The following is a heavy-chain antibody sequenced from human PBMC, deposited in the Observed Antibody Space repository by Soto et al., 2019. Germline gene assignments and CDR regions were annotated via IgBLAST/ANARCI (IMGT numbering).Heavy chain of an antibody. CDR2: ISSSSSYI. D-gene: IGHD2-8*01. J-gene: IGHJ4*02. Sequence: PGGSLRLSCAASGFTFISYSVNWVRQAPGKGLEWVSSISSSSSYIYYADSLKGRFTISRDNAKNSLYLQMNSLTAEDTAVYYCARGVYPTQFFDYWGQGTLVTVSS. CDR3: ARGVYPTQFFDY. CDR1: GFTFISYS. V-gene: IGHV3-21*01.